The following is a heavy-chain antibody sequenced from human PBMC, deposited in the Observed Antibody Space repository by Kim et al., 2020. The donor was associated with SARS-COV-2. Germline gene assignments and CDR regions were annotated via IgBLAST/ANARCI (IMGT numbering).Heavy chain of an antibody. CDR3: AKDRVRYYDSSGYYNLHYYYGMDV. Sequence: GGSLRLSCAASGFTFSSYAMSWVRQAPGKGLEWVSAISGSGGSTYYADSVKGRFTISRDNSKNTLYLQMNSLRAEDTAVYYCAKDRVRYYDSSGYYNLHYYYGMDVWGQGTTVTVSS. D-gene: IGHD3-22*01. CDR1: GFTFSSYA. V-gene: IGHV3-23*01. J-gene: IGHJ6*02. CDR2: ISGSGGST.